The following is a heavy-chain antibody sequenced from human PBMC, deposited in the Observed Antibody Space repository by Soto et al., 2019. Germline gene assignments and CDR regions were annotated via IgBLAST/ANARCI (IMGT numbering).Heavy chain of an antibody. V-gene: IGHV4-59*08. D-gene: IGHD6-13*01. CDR3: ARHQEGLAAAGFDY. Sequence: SETLSLTCTVSGGSISSYYWSWIRQPPGKGLEWIGYIYYSGSTNYNPSLKSRVTISVDTSKNQFSLKLSCVTAADTAVYYCARHQEGLAAAGFDYWGQGTLVTVSS. J-gene: IGHJ4*02. CDR2: IYYSGST. CDR1: GGSISSYY.